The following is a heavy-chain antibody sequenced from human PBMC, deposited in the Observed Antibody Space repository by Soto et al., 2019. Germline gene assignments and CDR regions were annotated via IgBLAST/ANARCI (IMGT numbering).Heavy chain of an antibody. V-gene: IGHV3-64D*08. CDR1: GFTLSGDA. CDR2: ISGDGGKT. J-gene: IGHJ3*02. D-gene: IGHD3-10*01. Sequence: EVHVVESGGGLVQPGGSLRLSCSASGFTLSGDAVHWVRQVPGKGLEYVSGISGDGGKTHYADSVKGRFTISRDKFKNSLFVQMSSLRIEDTAVYYCVVRGSAFDIWGQGTVVIVSS. CDR3: VVRGSAFDI.